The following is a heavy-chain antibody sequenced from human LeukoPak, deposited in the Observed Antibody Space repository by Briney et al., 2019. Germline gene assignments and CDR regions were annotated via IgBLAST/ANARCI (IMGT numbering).Heavy chain of an antibody. CDR3: ARPYTSGYRGAFDI. CDR2: IYYTGST. Sequence: PSETLSLTCTVSGGSIDSYHWSWVRQFPGKGLEWMGYIYYTGSTNYNPSLKSRVTISVDTSKNQFSLRLSSVTAADTAVYYCARPYTSGYRGAFDIWGQGTMVTVSS. D-gene: IGHD6-19*01. CDR1: GGSIDSYH. J-gene: IGHJ3*02. V-gene: IGHV4-59*01.